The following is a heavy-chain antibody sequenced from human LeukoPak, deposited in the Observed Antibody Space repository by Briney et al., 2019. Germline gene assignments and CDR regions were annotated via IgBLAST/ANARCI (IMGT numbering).Heavy chain of an antibody. CDR2: IKTNADGATV. V-gene: IGHV3-15*01. D-gene: IGHD6-6*01. CDR3: AKDSYSWAARREFDY. J-gene: IGHJ4*02. Sequence: PGGSLRLSCAASGLTFTDAWMIWVRQAPGEGLEWVGRIKTNADGATVDYAVPVKGRFTISRDNSKNTLYLQMNSLKAEDTAVYYCAKDSYSWAARREFDYWGQGTLVTVSS. CDR1: GLTFTDAW.